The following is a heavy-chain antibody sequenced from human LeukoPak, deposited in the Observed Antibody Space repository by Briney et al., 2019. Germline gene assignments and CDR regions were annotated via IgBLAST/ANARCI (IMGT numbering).Heavy chain of an antibody. CDR3: ARASRNGGWGYVY. V-gene: IGHV3-20*04. CDR2: INWSGSYT. J-gene: IGHJ4*02. CDR1: GLIFDDYG. Sequence: PGGSLRLSCAASGLIFDDYGMTWVRQAPGKGLEWVSGINWSGSYTGYADSVKGRFTISRDNAKNSLYLQMNSLRAEDTALYYCARASRNGGWGYVYWGQGTLVTVSS. D-gene: IGHD2-2*01.